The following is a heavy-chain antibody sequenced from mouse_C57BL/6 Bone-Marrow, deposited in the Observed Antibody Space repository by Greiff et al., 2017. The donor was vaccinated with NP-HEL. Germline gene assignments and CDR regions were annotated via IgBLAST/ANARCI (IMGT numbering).Heavy chain of an antibody. Sequence: EVKLVESGGGLVQPKGSLKLSCAASGFSFNTYAMNWVRQAPGKGLEWVARIRSKSNNYATYYADSVKDRFTISRDDSESMLYLQMNNLKTEDTAMYYCVRHYYGSSEYWYFDVWGTGTTVTVSS. CDR3: VRHYYGSSEYWYFDV. CDR2: IRSKSNNYAT. CDR1: GFSFNTYA. V-gene: IGHV10-1*01. D-gene: IGHD1-1*01. J-gene: IGHJ1*03.